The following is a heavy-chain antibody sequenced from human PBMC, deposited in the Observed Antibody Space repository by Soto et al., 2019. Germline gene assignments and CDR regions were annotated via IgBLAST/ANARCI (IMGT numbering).Heavy chain of an antibody. V-gene: IGHV3-48*02. CDR3: ARDCTRLLVICPRDDFDI. J-gene: IGHJ3*02. Sequence: GGSLRLSCAASGFTFSSYSMNWVRQAPGKGLEWVSYISSSSSTIYYADSVKGRFTISRDNAKNSLYLQMNSLRDEDTAVYYCARDCTRLLVICPRDDFDIWGQGTIVTVSS. D-gene: IGHD6-13*01. CDR2: ISSSSSTI. CDR1: GFTFSSYS.